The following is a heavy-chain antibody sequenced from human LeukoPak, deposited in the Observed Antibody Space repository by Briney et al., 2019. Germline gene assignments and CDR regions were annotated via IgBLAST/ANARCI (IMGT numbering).Heavy chain of an antibody. J-gene: IGHJ6*02. CDR1: GFTFSNAW. CDR2: IKSKTDGGTT. Sequence: GGSLRLSCAASGFTFSNAWMSWVRQASGKGLECVGRIKSKTDGGTTDYAAPVKGRFTISRDDSKNTLYLQMNSLKTEDTAVYYCTTFLFGEMVRGVILYGMDVWGQGTTVTVSS. CDR3: TTFLFGEMVRGVILYGMDV. V-gene: IGHV3-15*01. D-gene: IGHD3-10*01.